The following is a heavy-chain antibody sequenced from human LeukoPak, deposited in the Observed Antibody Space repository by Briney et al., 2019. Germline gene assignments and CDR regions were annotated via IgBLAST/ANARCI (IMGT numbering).Heavy chain of an antibody. J-gene: IGHJ6*02. D-gene: IGHD5-12*01. CDR1: GGTFSSYA. V-gene: IGHV1-69*01. CDR3: ARGALDSRFYYYGMDV. CDR2: IIPIFGTA. Sequence: SVKVSCKASGGTFSSYAISWVRQAPGQGLEWMGGIIPIFGTANYARKFQGRVTITADESTSTAYMELSSLRSEDTAVYYCARGALDSRFYYYGMDVWGQGTTVTVSS.